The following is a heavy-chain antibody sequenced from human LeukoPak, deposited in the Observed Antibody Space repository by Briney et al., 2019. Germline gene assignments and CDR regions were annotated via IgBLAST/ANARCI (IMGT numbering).Heavy chain of an antibody. CDR3: PRFFKGRGDDAFDI. CDR1: GYTFTNYD. Sequence: ASVKVSCNTSGYTFTNYDINWVRQASGQGLEWMGWMNPNSGNTGYAQKFQGRVTMTRNTSLSTAYMELSSLRSEDTAVYYCPRFFKGRGDDAFDIGGKGKRVTVSS. V-gene: IGHV1-8*01. D-gene: IGHD2-21*01. CDR2: MNPNSGNT. J-gene: IGHJ3*02.